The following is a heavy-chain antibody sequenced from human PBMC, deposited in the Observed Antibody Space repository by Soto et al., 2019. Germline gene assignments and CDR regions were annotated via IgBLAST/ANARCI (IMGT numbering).Heavy chain of an antibody. CDR2: INHSGST. CDR1: GGSFSGYC. CDR3: ARGGSGWYQTNFDY. Sequence: PSETLSLTCAVYGGSFSGYCWSWIRQPPGKGLEWIGEINHSGSTNYNPSLKSRVTISVDTSKNQFSLKLSPVTAADTAVYYCARGGSGWYQTNFDYWGQGTLVTVSS. D-gene: IGHD6-19*01. J-gene: IGHJ4*02. V-gene: IGHV4-34*01.